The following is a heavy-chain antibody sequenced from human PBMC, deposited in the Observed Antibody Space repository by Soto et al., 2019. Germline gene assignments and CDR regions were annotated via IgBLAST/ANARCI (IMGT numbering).Heavy chain of an antibody. CDR2: ISSSSYT. J-gene: IGHJ3*01. Sequence: GGSLRLSCAASGFTFSDYYMSWIRQAPGRGLEWVSYISSSSYTNYADAVKGRCTISRDITKNSLYLQMYSLRAEDTAVYFCAFSYGSGAFDVWGQGTMVPVSS. V-gene: IGHV3-11*06. CDR1: GFTFSDYY. D-gene: IGHD4-17*01. CDR3: AFSYGSGAFDV.